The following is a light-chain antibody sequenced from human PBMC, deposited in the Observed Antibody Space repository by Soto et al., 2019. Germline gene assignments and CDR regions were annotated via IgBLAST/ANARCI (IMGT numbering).Light chain of an antibody. CDR3: QQYGSSPLT. V-gene: IGKV3-20*01. CDR2: GAS. CDR1: QSVTSTY. J-gene: IGKJ4*01. Sequence: EIVLTQSPGTLSLSPGERATLSCRASQSVTSTYLAWYQQKPGQAPRLLIYGASNRATGIPDRFTGSASGPDFPLTISRLEPEDFAVYYCQQYGSSPLTFGGGTNVELK.